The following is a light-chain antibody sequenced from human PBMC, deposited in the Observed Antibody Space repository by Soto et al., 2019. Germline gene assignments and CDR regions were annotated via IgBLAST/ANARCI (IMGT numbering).Light chain of an antibody. CDR3: QQRSNSIT. CDR1: QSVCTY. CDR2: DAS. Sequence: EIVLTQSPATLSLSPQEIATLSCRASQSVCTYLAWYKQKPGQAPRLLIYDASNRDTGIPARFSGSVSGTDFTLTISSIEPEDCAVYYCQQRSNSITFGHGTNVDIK. J-gene: IGKJ1*01. V-gene: IGKV3-11*01.